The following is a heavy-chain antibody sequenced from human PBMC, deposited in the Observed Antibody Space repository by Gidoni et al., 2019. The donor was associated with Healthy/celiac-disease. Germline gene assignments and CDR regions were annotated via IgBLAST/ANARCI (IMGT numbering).Heavy chain of an antibody. CDR1: GGSISSGGYY. V-gene: IGHV4-31*03. D-gene: IGHD3-16*02. J-gene: IGHJ3*02. CDR2: IYYSGST. CDR3: ARIAFGGVIVNDDAFDI. Sequence: QVQLQESGPGLVKPSQTLSLTCTVSGGSISSGGYYWSWIRQHPGKGLEWIGYIYYSGSTYYNPSLKSRVTISVDTSKNQFSLKLSSVTAADTAVYYCARIAFGGVIVNDDAFDIWGQGTMVTVSS.